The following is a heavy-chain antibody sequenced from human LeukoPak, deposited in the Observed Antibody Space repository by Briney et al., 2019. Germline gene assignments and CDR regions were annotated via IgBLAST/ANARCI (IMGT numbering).Heavy chain of an antibody. CDR2: ISAYNGNT. CDR1: GYTFTSYG. V-gene: IGHV1-18*01. J-gene: IGHJ4*02. CDR3: ARDGGLLWFGELSSVGDY. Sequence: GASVKVSCKASGYTFTSYGISWVRQAPGQGLELMGWISAYNGNTNYAQKLQGRVTMTTGTSTSTAYMELRSLRSDDTAVYYCARDGGLLWFGELSSVGDYWGQGTLVTVSS. D-gene: IGHD3-10*01.